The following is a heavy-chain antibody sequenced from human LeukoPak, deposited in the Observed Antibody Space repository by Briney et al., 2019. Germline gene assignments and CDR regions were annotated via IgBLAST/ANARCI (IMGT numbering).Heavy chain of an antibody. D-gene: IGHD6-13*01. V-gene: IGHV4-34*01. J-gene: IGHJ4*02. Sequence: SFXXXYWSWXXXXPGKGLEWIGEINHSGSTNYNPSLKSRVTISVDTSKNQFSLKLSSVTAADTAVYYCARGLRQQLVLSRFDYWGQGTLVTVSS. CDR3: ARGLRQQLVLSRFDY. CDR1: SFXXXY. CDR2: INHSGST.